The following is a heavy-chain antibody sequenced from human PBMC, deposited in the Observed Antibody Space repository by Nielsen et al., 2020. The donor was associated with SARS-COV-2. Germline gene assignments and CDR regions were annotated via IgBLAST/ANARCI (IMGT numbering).Heavy chain of an antibody. J-gene: IGHJ3*02. Sequence: GESLKISCAASGFTFSSYGMHWVRQAPGKGLEWVAVIWYDGSNKYYADSVKGRFTISRDNSKNTLYLQMNSLRAEDTAVYYCAREDYYDSSGAFDIWGQGTMVTVSS. D-gene: IGHD3-22*01. CDR2: IWYDGSNK. CDR3: AREDYYDSSGAFDI. CDR1: GFTFSSYG. V-gene: IGHV3-33*01.